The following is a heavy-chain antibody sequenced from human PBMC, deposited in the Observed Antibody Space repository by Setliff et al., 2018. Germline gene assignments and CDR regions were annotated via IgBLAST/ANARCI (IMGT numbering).Heavy chain of an antibody. CDR2: IYDSGSI. D-gene: IGHD3-10*01. CDR3: ARRGYYYGWGDSNAFDI. J-gene: IGHJ3*02. V-gene: IGHV4-59*08. Sequence: PSETLSLTCTVSGGSISSYYWTWIRQSPGKGLEWIGNIYDSGSINYNPSLKSRVTTSVDTSKNQFSLKLSSATAADTAVYYCARRGYYYGWGDSNAFDIWGQGTMVTVSS. CDR1: GGSISSYY.